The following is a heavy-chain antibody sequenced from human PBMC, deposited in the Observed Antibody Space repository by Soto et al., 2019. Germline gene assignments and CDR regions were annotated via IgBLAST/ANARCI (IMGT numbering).Heavy chain of an antibody. D-gene: IGHD5-12*01. J-gene: IGHJ4*02. V-gene: IGHV3-7*01. CDR3: ATTKRGWLRLVFDC. CDR2: VKQDGSET. CDR1: GFTFSSNW. Sequence: EVQLVESGGDLVQPGGSLRLSCAASGFTFSSNWMTWVRQAPGKGLEWVANVKQDGSETYYVDSVKGRFTISRDNAKNSLYLQRNSLRAEDTAVYYCATTKRGWLRLVFDCWRQGTLVTVSS.